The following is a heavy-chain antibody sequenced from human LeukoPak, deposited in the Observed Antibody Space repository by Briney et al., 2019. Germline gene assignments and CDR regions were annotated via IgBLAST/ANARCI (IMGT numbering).Heavy chain of an antibody. CDR2: IYYSGST. CDR3: ASLYSSGWYAASGAFDI. D-gene: IGHD6-19*01. J-gene: IGHJ3*02. V-gene: IGHV4-59*01. Sequence: PSETLSLTCTVSGGSISSYYWSWIRQPPGKGLEGIGYIYYSGSTNYNPSLKSRVTISVDTSKNQFSLKLSSVTAADTAVYYCASLYSSGWYAASGAFDIWGQGTMVTVSS. CDR1: GGSISSYY.